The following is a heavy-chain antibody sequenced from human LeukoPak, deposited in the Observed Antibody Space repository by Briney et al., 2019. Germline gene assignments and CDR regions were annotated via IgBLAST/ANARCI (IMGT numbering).Heavy chain of an antibody. D-gene: IGHD3-9*01. CDR1: GFTFSSYA. CDR2: ISGSGGST. V-gene: IGHV3-23*01. J-gene: IGHJ4*02. CDR3: ARDRTDNDILTGYYRVRPQIDY. Sequence: GGSLRLSCAASGFTFSSYAMSWVRQAPGKGLEWVSAISGSGGSTYYADSVKGRFTISRDNSKNTLYLQMDSLRSEDTAAYYCARDRTDNDILTGYYRVRPQIDYWGQGTLVTVSS.